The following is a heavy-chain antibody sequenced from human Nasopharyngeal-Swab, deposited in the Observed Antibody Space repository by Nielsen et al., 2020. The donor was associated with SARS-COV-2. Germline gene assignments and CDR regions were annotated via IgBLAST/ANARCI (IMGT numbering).Heavy chain of an antibody. J-gene: IGHJ4*02. CDR2: ISYDGSNK. Sequence: GESLKISCAASGFTFSRYTMHWVRQAPGKGLEWVAVISYDGSNKYYADSVKGRFTISRDISKNTLYLQMNSLRAEDTAVFYCASTRLDSIGYYYAFQYWGRGTLVTVSS. V-gene: IGHV3-30-3*01. CDR1: GFTFSRYT. CDR3: ASTRLDSIGYYYAFQY. D-gene: IGHD3-22*01.